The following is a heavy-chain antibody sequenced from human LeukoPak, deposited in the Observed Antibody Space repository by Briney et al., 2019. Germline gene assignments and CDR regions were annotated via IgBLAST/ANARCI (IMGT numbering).Heavy chain of an antibody. CDR2: ISSSSSYI. Sequence: GGSLRLSCAASGFTFSRYSMNWVRQAPGKGLEWVSSISSSSSYIYYADSVKGRFTISRDNAKNSLYLQMNSLRAEDTAVYYCARRGQQGNSGGVVWGQGTLVTVSS. D-gene: IGHD6-19*01. V-gene: IGHV3-21*01. CDR3: ARRGQQGNSGGVV. CDR1: GFTFSRYS. J-gene: IGHJ4*02.